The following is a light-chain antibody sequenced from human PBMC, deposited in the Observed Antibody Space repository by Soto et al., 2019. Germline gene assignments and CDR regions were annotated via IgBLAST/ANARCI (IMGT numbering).Light chain of an antibody. CDR1: LDIDRW. V-gene: IGKV1-5*03. J-gene: IGKJ2*01. Sequence: DIQMTQSPSTLSASVGDSVTITCRASLDIDRWLAWYQQKPGKAPKLLIYEASKLESGVPSRFSGSGSGTEFTLTISSLQPDDLASYYCQQYHSFAHTFGQGTKLEIK. CDR2: EAS. CDR3: QQYHSFAHT.